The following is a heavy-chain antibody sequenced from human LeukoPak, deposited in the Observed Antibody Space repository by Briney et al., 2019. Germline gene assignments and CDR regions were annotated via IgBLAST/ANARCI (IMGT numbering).Heavy chain of an antibody. CDR1: GYTFTSYY. D-gene: IGHD3-10*01. CDR3: ARVESGRYYGSRSWLDY. V-gene: IGHV1-46*01. J-gene: IGHJ4*02. Sequence: ASVKVSCKASGYTFTSYYMHWVRRAPGQGLEWMGIINPSGGSTSYAQKFQGRVSMTRDMSTSTVYMELSSLRSEDTAVYYCARVESGRYYGSRSWLDYWGQGTLVTVSS. CDR2: INPSGGST.